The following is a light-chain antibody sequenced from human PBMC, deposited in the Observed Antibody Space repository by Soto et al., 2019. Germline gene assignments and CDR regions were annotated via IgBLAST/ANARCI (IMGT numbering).Light chain of an antibody. CDR1: TSNIGSNY. Sequence: QSVLIQPPSASGTPGQRVSISCSGGTSNIGSNYVLWYQHIPQTAPKLLIYNNNQRPSGIPDRFSGSKSGTSASLAISGLRSEDEADYYCVAWDASLSGRVFGGGTKLTVL. V-gene: IGLV1-47*01. J-gene: IGLJ3*02. CDR3: VAWDASLSGRV. CDR2: NNN.